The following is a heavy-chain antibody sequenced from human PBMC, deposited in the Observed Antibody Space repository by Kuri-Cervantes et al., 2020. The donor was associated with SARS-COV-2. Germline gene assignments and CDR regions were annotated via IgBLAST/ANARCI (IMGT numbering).Heavy chain of an antibody. J-gene: IGHJ6*03. CDR2: ISGSGGST. Sequence: GESLKISCAASGFTFSSYAMSWVRQAPGEGLEWVSAISGSGGSTYYADSVKGRFTISRDNSKNTLYLQMNSLRAEDTAVYYCATFYDFWSGPFTYYYYYMDVWGKGTTVTVSS. V-gene: IGHV3-23*01. CDR3: ATFYDFWSGPFTYYYYYMDV. CDR1: GFTFSSYA. D-gene: IGHD3-3*01.